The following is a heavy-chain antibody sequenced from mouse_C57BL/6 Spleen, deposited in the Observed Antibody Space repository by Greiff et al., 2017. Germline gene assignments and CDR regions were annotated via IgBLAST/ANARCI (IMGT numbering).Heavy chain of an antibody. CDR2: IDPSDSYT. Sequence: QVQLQQPGAELVMPGASVKLSCKASGYTFTSYWMHWVKQRPGQGLEWIGEIDPSDSYTNYNQKFKGKSTLTVDKSSSTAYMQLSSLTSEDSAVYYCARYYYGSSYVMDYWGQGTSVTVSS. CDR3: ARYYYGSSYVMDY. J-gene: IGHJ4*01. V-gene: IGHV1-69*01. CDR1: GYTFTSYW. D-gene: IGHD1-1*01.